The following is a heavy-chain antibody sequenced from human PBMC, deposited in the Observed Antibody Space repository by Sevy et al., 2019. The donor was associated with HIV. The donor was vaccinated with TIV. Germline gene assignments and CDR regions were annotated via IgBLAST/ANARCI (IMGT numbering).Heavy chain of an antibody. CDR1: GYTFIAHY. CDR3: ARVQRGGVPDY. CDR2: ISPDSGDT. J-gene: IGHJ4*02. D-gene: IGHD3-10*01. V-gene: IGHV1-2*02. Sequence: ASVKVSCTSSGYTFIAHYLHWVRQAPGQGLEWMGWISPDSGDTKYTEKFQGRVTMTRDTSISTAYMELITLRSDDTGVYFCARVQRGGVPDYWGQGTLVTVSS.